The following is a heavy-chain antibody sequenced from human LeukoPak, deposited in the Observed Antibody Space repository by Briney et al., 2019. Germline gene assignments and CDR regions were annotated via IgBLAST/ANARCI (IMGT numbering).Heavy chain of an antibody. CDR3: AVLYYYDSSGYYGVGAFDI. J-gene: IGHJ3*02. Sequence: GASVKVSCKASGYTFTGYYIHWVRQAPGQGLEWMGWINPNSGGTNYAQKFQGWVTMTRDTSISTAYMELSRLRSDDTAVYYCAVLYYYDSSGYYGVGAFDIWGQGTMVTVSS. CDR2: INPNSGGT. D-gene: IGHD3-22*01. V-gene: IGHV1-2*04. CDR1: GYTFTGYY.